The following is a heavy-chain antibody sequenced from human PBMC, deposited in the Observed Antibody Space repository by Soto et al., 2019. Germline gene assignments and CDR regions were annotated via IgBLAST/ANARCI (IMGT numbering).Heavy chain of an antibody. CDR2: IYHSGTT. V-gene: IGHV4-38-2*01. CDR1: GDSISSGYY. CDR3: ARTDNVGYSPY. J-gene: IGHJ4*02. Sequence: SETLSLTCAVSGDSISSGYYWAWIRRPPGKGLEWIGSIYHSGTTYYNPSLKSRVTISVDTSRNQFSLKLSSVTAADSAVYYCARTDNVGYSPYFGQGTLVTVSS. D-gene: IGHD2-21*01.